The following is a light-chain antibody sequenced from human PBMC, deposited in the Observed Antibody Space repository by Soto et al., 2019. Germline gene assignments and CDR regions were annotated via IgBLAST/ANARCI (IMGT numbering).Light chain of an antibody. CDR3: YSAADNNVV. Sequence: SYELTQPSSVSVSPGQTARITCSGDVLAKKYARWFQQKPGQAPVLVIYKDSERPSGIPERFSGSSSGTTVTLTISGAQVEDEAVYYCYSAADNNVVFGGGTKVTVL. V-gene: IGLV3-27*01. CDR1: VLAKKY. J-gene: IGLJ2*01. CDR2: KDS.